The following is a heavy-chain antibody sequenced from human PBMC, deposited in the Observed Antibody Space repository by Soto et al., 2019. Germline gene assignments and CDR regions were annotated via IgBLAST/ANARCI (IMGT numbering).Heavy chain of an antibody. J-gene: IGHJ4*02. D-gene: IGHD6-13*01. CDR3: ARLVTAAGDC. CDR1: GYIFTNYW. CDR2: IYPGDSDT. Sequence: PGESLKISGKGSGYIFTNYWIGWVRQMPGKGLEWMGVIYPGDSDTRYSPSFQGQVTISTDKSISTAYLQWSSLRASDTAMYYCARLVTAAGDCWGQGTLVTVSS. V-gene: IGHV5-51*01.